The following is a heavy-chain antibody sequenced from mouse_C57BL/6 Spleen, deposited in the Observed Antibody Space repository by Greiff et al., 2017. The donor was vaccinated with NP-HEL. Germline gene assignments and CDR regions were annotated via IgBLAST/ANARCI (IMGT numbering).Heavy chain of an antibody. CDR2: LSYDGST. V-gene: IGHV3-6*01. CDR3: ARKLGRYFDV. D-gene: IGHD4-1*01. CDR1: GYSITSGYY. Sequence: EVQLMESGPGLVKPSPSLSLTCSVTGYSITSGYYWNWIRQFPGNHLEWMGYLSYDGSTHYNPSLTNRISITRDPSSHQSFLKLHSVTTEDTAAYYCARKLGRYFDVWGTGTTVTVSS. J-gene: IGHJ1*03.